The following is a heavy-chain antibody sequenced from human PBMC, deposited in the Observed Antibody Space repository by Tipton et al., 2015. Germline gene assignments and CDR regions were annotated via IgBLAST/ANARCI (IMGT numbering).Heavy chain of an antibody. CDR2: IYPRGNT. D-gene: IGHD4/OR15-4a*01. V-gene: IGHV4-4*02. CDR3: ARDPAGDYGH. Sequence: TLSLTCAVSGGSISSNDWWSWVRQSPGKGLEWIGEIYPRGNTIYNPSLESRVSISIDESNNQFSLNLRSVTAADTAVYYCARDPAGDYGHWGQGTLVTVSS. CDR1: GGSISSNDW. J-gene: IGHJ4*02.